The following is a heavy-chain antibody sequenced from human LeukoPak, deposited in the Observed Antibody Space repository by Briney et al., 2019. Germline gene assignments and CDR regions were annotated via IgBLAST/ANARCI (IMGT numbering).Heavy chain of an antibody. J-gene: IGHJ5*02. CDR3: ARDVGFNNGWPA. CDR1: GFSFRTYE. CDR2: ISVGGSDE. V-gene: IGHV3-48*03. Sequence: GGSLRLSCVASGFSFRTYEMNWVRQAPGKGLEWISYISVGGSDEDYAESVKGRFSISRDNAKNLLFLQMNSLRVEDTAVYYCARDVGFNNGWPAWGQGTLVTVSS. D-gene: IGHD6-19*01.